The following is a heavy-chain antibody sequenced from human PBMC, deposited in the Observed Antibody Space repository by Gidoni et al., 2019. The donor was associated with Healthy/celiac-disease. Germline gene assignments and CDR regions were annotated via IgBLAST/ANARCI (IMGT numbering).Heavy chain of an antibody. V-gene: IGHV1-69*01. CDR1: GSTCSSYA. D-gene: IGHD2-2*01. Sequence: QVQLVQSGAEVKKPGCSVKVYCKASGSTCSSYAISWVRQAPGQGFEWMGGIIPFFGTANYAQQFQGRVTITADESTSTAYMELSSLKSEDTAVYYCARDEDIVVVPAGYGDYYKFDYWGQGTLVTVSS. J-gene: IGHJ4*02. CDR2: IIPFFGTA. CDR3: ARDEDIVVVPAGYGDYYKFDY.